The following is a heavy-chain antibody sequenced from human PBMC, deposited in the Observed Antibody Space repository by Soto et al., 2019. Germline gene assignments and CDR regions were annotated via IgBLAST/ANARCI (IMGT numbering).Heavy chain of an antibody. CDR1: GFTFSSYG. CDR3: AKEGGLSGSYYISSSYYFDY. V-gene: IGHV3-30*18. D-gene: IGHD1-26*01. CDR2: ISYEGSNT. Sequence: QVQLVESGGGVVQPGRSLRLSCVASGFTFSSYGMHWVRQAPGKGLEWVAIISYEGSNTYYADSVKGRFTISRDNSKNTLYPQMNSLRAEDTSVYYCAKEGGLSGSYYISSSYYFDYWGQGTLVTVSS. J-gene: IGHJ4*02.